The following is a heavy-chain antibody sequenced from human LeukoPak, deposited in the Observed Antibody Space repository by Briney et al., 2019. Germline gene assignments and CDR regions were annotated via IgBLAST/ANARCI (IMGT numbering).Heavy chain of an antibody. CDR1: GGSISSGDYY. CDR2: IYYSGST. V-gene: IGHV4-30-4*01. J-gene: IGHJ4*02. D-gene: IGHD6-13*01. CDR3: ARDLGIAATTDY. Sequence: SQTLSLTCTVSGGSISSGDYYWSWIRQPPGKGLEWIGYIYYSGSTYYNPSLKSRVTISVDTSKNQFSLKLSSVTAADTAVYYCARDLGIAATTDYWGQGTLDTVSS.